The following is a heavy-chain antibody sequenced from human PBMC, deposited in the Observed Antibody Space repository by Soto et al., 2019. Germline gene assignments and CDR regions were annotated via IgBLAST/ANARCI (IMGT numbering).Heavy chain of an antibody. CDR2: ISYDGTNH. V-gene: IGHV3-30-3*01. CDR1: GFSFSSYA. D-gene: IGHD2-15*01. CDR3: ARDGVRYCNGVRCYHVDY. J-gene: IGHJ4*02. Sequence: GGSLRLSCAASGFSFSSYAMHWVRQAPGKGLEWVAVISYDGTNHYYGDSVKGRFSLSRDNSKNTLYLQMDSLSGEDTAVYYCARDGVRYCNGVRCYHVDYWGQGT.